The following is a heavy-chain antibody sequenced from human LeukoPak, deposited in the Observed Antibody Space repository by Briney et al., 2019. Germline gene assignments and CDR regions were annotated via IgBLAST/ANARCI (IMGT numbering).Heavy chain of an antibody. J-gene: IGHJ4*02. CDR1: GFTFSSYG. Sequence: GGSLRLSCVASGFTFSSYGMSWVRQAPGKGLEWVSGISGSGGSTYYADSVKGRFAISRENSKDTLYLQMNSLRAEDTAIYYCARDQHVTVTTLDYWGQGTLVTVSS. CDR2: ISGSGGST. V-gene: IGHV3-23*01. CDR3: ARDQHVTVTTLDY. D-gene: IGHD4-17*01.